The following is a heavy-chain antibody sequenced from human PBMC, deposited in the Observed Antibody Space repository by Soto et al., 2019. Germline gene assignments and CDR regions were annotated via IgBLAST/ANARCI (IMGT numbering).Heavy chain of an antibody. CDR3: AKELQRGMDV. V-gene: IGHV1-2*02. D-gene: IGHD4-4*01. CDR2: VHPNSGGT. CDR1: GYTFSVYH. J-gene: IGHJ6*02. Sequence: QVHLVQSGAEVKQPGASVKVSCKASGYTFSVYHMHWVRQAPGQGLEWRGWVHPNSGGTNYAQSFEGRVTMTRDTCINPTNIELSRLTSDDTAVYYCAKELQRGMDVWGQGTTVTVSS.